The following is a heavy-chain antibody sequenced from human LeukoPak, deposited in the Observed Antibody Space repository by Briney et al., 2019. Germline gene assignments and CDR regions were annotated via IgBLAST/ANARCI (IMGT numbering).Heavy chain of an antibody. J-gene: IGHJ4*02. Sequence: SETLSLTCTVSGGSISSSSYYWGWIRQPPGKGLEWIGSIYYSGSTYYNPSLKSRVTISVDTSKNQFSLKLSSVTAADTAVYYCARSGKIQLFDYWGQGTLVTVS. V-gene: IGHV4-39*01. CDR2: IYYSGST. CDR1: GGSISSSSYY. CDR3: ARSGKIQLFDY. D-gene: IGHD5-18*01.